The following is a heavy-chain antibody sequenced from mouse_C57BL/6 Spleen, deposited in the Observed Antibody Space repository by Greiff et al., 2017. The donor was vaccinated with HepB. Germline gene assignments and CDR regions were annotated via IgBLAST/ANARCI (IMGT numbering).Heavy chain of an antibody. V-gene: IGHV5-4*03. CDR1: GFTFSSYA. CDR3: ASDLGRGWFAY. Sequence: EVKLMESGGGLVKPGGSLKLSCAASGFTFSSYAMSWVRQTPEKRLEWVATISDGGSYTYYPDNVKGRFTISIDNAKNNLYLQMSHLKSEDTAMYYCASDLGRGWFAYWGQGTLVTVSA. CDR2: ISDGGSYT. D-gene: IGHD3-3*01. J-gene: IGHJ3*01.